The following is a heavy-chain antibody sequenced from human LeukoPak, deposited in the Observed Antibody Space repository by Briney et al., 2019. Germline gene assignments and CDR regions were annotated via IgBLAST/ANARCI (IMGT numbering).Heavy chain of an antibody. Sequence: GGSLRLSCAASGFTFSSYWMSWVRQAPGKGLEWVANIKQDGSEKYYVDSVKGRFTISRDNSKNTLYLQMGSLRAEDMAVYYCARAPGAMDVWGKGTTVTVSS. CDR3: ARAPGAMDV. CDR2: IKQDGSEK. CDR1: GFTFSSYW. J-gene: IGHJ6*04. V-gene: IGHV3-7*04.